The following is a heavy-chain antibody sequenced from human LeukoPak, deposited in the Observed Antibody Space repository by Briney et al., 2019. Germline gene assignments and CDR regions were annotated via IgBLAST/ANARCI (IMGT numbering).Heavy chain of an antibody. CDR1: GYSFTSYW. V-gene: IGHV5-51*01. J-gene: IGHJ4*02. CDR2: IYPGDSDT. CDR3: ARILGSSIAARPDIPFDY. Sequence: GESLKISCKGSGYSFTSYWIGWVRQMPGEGLEWMGIIYPGDSDTRYSPSFQGQVTISADKSISTAYLQWSSLKASDTAMYYCARILGSSIAARPDIPFDYWGQGTLVTVSS. D-gene: IGHD6-6*01.